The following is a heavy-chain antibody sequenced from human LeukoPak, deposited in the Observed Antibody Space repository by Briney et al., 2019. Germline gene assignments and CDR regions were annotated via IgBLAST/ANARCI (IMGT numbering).Heavy chain of an antibody. Sequence: SETLSLTCTVSGDSISGSSYYWGWIRQPPGKGLEWIGNIYYGGSTYHNPSLKSRVSISVDTSNNQFSLKLSSVTAADTAVYYCASLHGYGSGRPWGQGTLVTVSS. J-gene: IGHJ5*02. D-gene: IGHD3-10*01. CDR1: GDSISGSSYY. CDR3: ASLHGYGSGRP. CDR2: IYYGGST. V-gene: IGHV4-39*01.